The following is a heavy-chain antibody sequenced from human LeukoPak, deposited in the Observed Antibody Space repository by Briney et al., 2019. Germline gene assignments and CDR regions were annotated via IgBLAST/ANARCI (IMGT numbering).Heavy chain of an antibody. CDR2: IYYSGST. V-gene: IGHV4-39*07. CDR3: ARFIPVYPRRAFDI. CDR1: GGSISSSSYY. J-gene: IGHJ3*02. Sequence: SETLSLTCTVSGGSISSSSYYWGWIRQPPGKGLEWIGSIYYSGSTYYNPSLKSRVTISVDTSKNQFSLKLSSVTAADTAVYYCARFIPVYPRRAFDIWGQGTMVTVSS.